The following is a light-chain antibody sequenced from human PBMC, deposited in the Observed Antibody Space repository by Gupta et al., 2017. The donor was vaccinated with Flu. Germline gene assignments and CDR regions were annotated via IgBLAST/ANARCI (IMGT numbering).Light chain of an antibody. Sequence: SYELTQPPSVSVSPGKTARITCSGDALPKQYAYWYQQKPGQAPVLVIYKDSERPSGIPERFSGSSSGTTVTLTISGVQAEDEADYYCQSADSSGTRVFGGGTKLTVL. CDR1: ALPKQY. V-gene: IGLV3-25*02. CDR2: KDS. CDR3: QSADSSGTRV. J-gene: IGLJ3*02.